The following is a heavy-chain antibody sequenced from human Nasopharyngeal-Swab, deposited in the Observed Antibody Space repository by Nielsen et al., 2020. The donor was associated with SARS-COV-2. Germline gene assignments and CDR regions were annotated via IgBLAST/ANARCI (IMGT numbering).Heavy chain of an antibody. V-gene: IGHV4-34*01. J-gene: IGHJ4*02. Sequence: SETLSLTCAVYGGSFSGYYWSWIRQPPGKGLEWIGEINHSGSTNYNPSLKSRVTISVDTSKNQFSLKLSSVTAADTAVYYCARGGLEYSSGGARIDYWGQGTLVTVSS. CDR3: ARGGLEYSSGGARIDY. D-gene: IGHD2-15*01. CDR1: GGSFSGYY. CDR2: INHSGST.